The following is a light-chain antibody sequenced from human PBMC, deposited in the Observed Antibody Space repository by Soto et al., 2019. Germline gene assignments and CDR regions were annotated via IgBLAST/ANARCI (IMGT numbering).Light chain of an antibody. CDR1: SSDVGAYNS. V-gene: IGLV2-14*01. CDR2: DVS. J-gene: IGLJ1*01. CDR3: SSYTSSSSYV. Sequence: QSVRTQPASVSRSPGQSIAISCTGTSSDVGAYNSGSWYQQYPGKAPKLMIHDVSNRPSGVSDRFSGSKSGNTASLTISGLQAEDEADYYCSSYTSSSSYVFGSGTKVTVL.